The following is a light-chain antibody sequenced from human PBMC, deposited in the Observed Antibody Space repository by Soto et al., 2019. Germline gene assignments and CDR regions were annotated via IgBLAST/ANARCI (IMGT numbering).Light chain of an antibody. CDR2: KAS. V-gene: IGKV1-5*03. Sequence: DIQMTQSPSTLSASVGDRVTITCRASQSISSWLAWYQQKPGKAPKLLIYKASSLESGVPSRSSGSGSGTEFTLTICSLQPDDFATYYCQQYNSYWWTFGQGTKVDIK. CDR3: QQYNSYWWT. J-gene: IGKJ1*01. CDR1: QSISSW.